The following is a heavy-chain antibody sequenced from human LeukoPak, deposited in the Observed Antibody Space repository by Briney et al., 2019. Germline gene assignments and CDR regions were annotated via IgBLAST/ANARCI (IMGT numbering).Heavy chain of an antibody. Sequence: SETLSLTCAVYGGSFSGYYWSWIRQPPGKGLEWIGSIYYSGSTYYNPSLKSRVTISVDTSKNQFSLKLSSVTAADTAVYYCARGSRGDGYNSYWGQGTLVTVSS. CDR1: GGSFSGYY. V-gene: IGHV4-34*01. J-gene: IGHJ4*02. CDR2: IYYSGST. CDR3: ARGSRGDGYNSY. D-gene: IGHD5-24*01.